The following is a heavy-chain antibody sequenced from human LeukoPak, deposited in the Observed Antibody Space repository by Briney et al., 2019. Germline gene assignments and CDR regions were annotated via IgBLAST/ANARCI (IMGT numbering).Heavy chain of an antibody. D-gene: IGHD6-13*01. CDR2: MYYSGST. J-gene: IGHJ5*02. Sequence: SETLSLTCTVSSDSISSYSWSWIRQSPGKGLEWIGYMYYSGSTNYNPSLESRVTISVDTSKNQFSLKLSSVTAADTATYYCARDRSSRSWYGNWFDPWGQGTQVTVSS. CDR1: SDSISSYS. CDR3: ARDRSSRSWYGNWFDP. V-gene: IGHV4-59*01.